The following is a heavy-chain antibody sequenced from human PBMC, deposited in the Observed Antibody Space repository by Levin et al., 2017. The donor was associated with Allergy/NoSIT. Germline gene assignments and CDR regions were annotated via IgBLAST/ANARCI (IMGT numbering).Heavy chain of an antibody. V-gene: IGHV4-34*01. CDR3: ARGVDYYGSGSYYRQSYYYYGMDV. CDR2: INHSGST. J-gene: IGHJ6*02. CDR1: GGSFSGYY. D-gene: IGHD3-10*01. Sequence: SETLSLTCAVYGGSFSGYYWSWIRQLPGKGLEWIGEINHSGSTNYNPSLKIRVTMSVDTSKNQFSLKLTSATAADTAVYYCARGVDYYGSGSYYRQSYYYYGMDVWGHGTTVTVSS.